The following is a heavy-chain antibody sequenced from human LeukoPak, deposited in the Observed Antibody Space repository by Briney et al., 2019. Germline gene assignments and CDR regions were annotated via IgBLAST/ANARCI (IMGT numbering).Heavy chain of an antibody. CDR1: GGSISNSSSY. Sequence: SETLSLTCTVSGGSISNSSSYWGWIRQPPGRGLEWIGSIYYSGSTYNNPSLKSRVIISVDTSKNQFSLKLTSVTAPDTPVYFCARNPKSASLKKRGPPNQLVYITTVTTFYYWGQGTLVIVSS. CDR2: IYYSGST. D-gene: IGHD4-17*01. CDR3: ARNPKSASLKKRGPPNQLVYITTVTTFYY. V-gene: IGHV4-39*01. J-gene: IGHJ4*02.